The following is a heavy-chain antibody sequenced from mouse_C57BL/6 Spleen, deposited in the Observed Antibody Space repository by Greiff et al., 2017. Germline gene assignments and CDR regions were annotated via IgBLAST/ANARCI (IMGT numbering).Heavy chain of an antibody. D-gene: IGHD1-1*01. J-gene: IGHJ1*03. V-gene: IGHV1-18*01. CDR1: GYTFTDYN. CDR3: ARRVPNYYGSSWYFDV. Sequence: EVQLQQSGPELVKPGASVKIPCKASGYTFTDYNMDWVKPSHGKSLEWIGDINPNNGGTIYNQKFKGKATLPIAKSSTTAYWELRSLPSEDTAVYYWARRVPNYYGSSWYFDVWGTGTTVTVSS. CDR2: INPNNGGT.